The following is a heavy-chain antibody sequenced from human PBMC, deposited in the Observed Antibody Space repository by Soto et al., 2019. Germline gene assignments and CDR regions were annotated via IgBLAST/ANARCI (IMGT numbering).Heavy chain of an antibody. CDR3: ARQVDPIGLKDALDI. CDR2: IYPGDSDT. V-gene: IGHV5-51*01. CDR1: GYSFTSYW. Sequence: GESLKISCKGSGYSFTSYWIGWVRQMPGKGLEWMGIIYPGDSDTRYSPSFQGQVTISADKPISTAYLQWSRMKASDNAMYYCARQVDPIGLKDALDIWGQGTMVTVTS. J-gene: IGHJ3*02. D-gene: IGHD2-21*01.